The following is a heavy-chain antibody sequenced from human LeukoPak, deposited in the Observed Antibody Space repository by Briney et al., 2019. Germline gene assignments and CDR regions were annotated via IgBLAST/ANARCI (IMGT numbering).Heavy chain of an antibody. CDR2: ISWNSGTI. Sequence: GGSLRLSCAASGFTFDDYTMHWVRQAPGKGLEWVSGISWNSGTIGYADSVEGRFTISRDNAKNSLYLQMNSLRAEDTALYYCVKDVYYGSGSYLDYWGRGTLVTVSS. CDR1: GFTFDDYT. J-gene: IGHJ4*02. V-gene: IGHV3-9*01. CDR3: VKDVYYGSGSYLDY. D-gene: IGHD3-10*01.